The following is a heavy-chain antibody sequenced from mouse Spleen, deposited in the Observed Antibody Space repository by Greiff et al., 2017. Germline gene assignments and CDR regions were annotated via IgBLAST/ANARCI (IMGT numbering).Heavy chain of an antibody. Sequence: VQLQQPGTELVKPGASVKVSCKASGYTFTSYWMHWLKQRPGQGLEWIGSINPSNGGTNYNEKFKSKATLTVDKSSSTAYMQLSSLTSEDSAVYYCARVLKLGEAWFAYWGQGTLVTVSA. CDR1: GYTFTSYW. V-gene: IGHV1-53*01. D-gene: IGHD4-1*01. CDR3: ARVLKLGEAWFAY. CDR2: INPSNGGT. J-gene: IGHJ3*01.